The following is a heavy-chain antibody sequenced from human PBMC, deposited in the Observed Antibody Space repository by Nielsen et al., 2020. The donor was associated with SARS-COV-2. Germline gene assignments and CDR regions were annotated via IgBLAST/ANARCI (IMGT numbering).Heavy chain of an antibody. V-gene: IGHV4-31*02. D-gene: IGHD3-10*01. Sequence: WIRQPPGKGLEWIGYIYYSGIAYYNPSLKSRASISVDTSKKQFSLQLNSVTAADTAVYYCARDLYHYGSGSNYIGYYGMDVWGQGTTVTVSS. J-gene: IGHJ6*02. CDR2: IYYSGIA. CDR3: ARDLYHYGSGSNYIGYYGMDV.